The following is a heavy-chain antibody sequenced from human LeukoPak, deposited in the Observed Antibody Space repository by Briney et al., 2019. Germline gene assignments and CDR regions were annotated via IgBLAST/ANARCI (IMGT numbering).Heavy chain of an antibody. V-gene: IGHV3-21*01. J-gene: IGHJ3*02. CDR1: GFTFSSYS. CDR3: ARDRFPDGYDLGDDAFDI. Sequence: GGSLRLSCAASGFTFSSYSMNWVRQAPGKGLEWVSSISSSSSYIYYADSVKGRFTISRDNAKNSLYLQMNSLRAEDTAVYYCARDRFPDGYDLGDDAFDIWGQGTMVTVSS. CDR2: ISSSSSYI. D-gene: IGHD5-12*01.